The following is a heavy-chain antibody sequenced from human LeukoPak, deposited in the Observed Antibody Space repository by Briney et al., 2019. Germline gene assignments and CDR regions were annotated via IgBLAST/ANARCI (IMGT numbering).Heavy chain of an antibody. CDR1: GFTFSSYA. J-gene: IGHJ4*02. CDR2: IRSKAYGGTT. D-gene: IGHD4-17*01. V-gene: IGHV3-49*03. CDR3: TRVLDYGDRIDY. Sequence: GGSLRLSCAASGFTFSSYAMSWFRQAPGKGLEWVGFIRSKAYGGTTEYAASVKGRFTISRDDSKSIAYLQMNSLKTEDTAVYYCTRVLDYGDRIDYWGQGTLVTVSS.